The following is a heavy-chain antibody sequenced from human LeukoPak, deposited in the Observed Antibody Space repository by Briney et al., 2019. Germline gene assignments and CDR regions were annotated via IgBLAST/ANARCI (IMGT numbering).Heavy chain of an antibody. D-gene: IGHD1-26*01. V-gene: IGHV4-4*07. CDR3: AREWVVGATTDAFGI. J-gene: IGHJ3*02. CDR1: GYAISSGYY. CDR2: IYTSGST. Sequence: SETLSLTCSVSGYAISSGYYWSWIRQPAGKGLEWIGRIYTSGSTNYNPSLKSRVTMSVDTSKNQFSLRLSSVTAADTAVYYCAREWVVGATTDAFGIWGQGTMVTVSS.